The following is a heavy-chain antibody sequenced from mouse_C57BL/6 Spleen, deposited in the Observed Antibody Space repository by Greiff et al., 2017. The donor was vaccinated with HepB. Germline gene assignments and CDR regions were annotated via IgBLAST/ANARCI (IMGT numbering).Heavy chain of an antibody. V-gene: IGHV1-4*01. CDR1: GYTFTSYT. J-gene: IGHJ2*01. CDR2: INPSSGYT. Sequence: VQLQESGAELARPGASVKMSCKASGYTFTSYTMHWVKQRPGQGLEWIGYINPSSGYTKYNQKFKDKATLTADKSSSTAYMQLSSLTSEDSAVYYCAREGYGYYGGNFDYWGQGTTLTVSS. D-gene: IGHD2-3*01. CDR3: AREGYGYYGGNFDY.